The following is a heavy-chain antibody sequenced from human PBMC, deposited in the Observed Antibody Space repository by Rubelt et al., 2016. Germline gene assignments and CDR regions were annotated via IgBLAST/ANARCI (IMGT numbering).Heavy chain of an antibody. V-gene: IGHV3-53*01. CDR1: GFTVSSNY. CDR3: ARGGIAAECFDY. D-gene: IGHD6-25*01. Sequence: EVQLVESGGGLIQPGGSLRLSCAASGFTVSSNYMSWVRQAPGKGLEWVSVIYSGGSTYYADSVKGRFTIFRENSKNKPYLQRNSRRAEETAVYYCARGGIAAECFDYWGQGTLVTVSS. J-gene: IGHJ4*02. CDR2: IYSGGST.